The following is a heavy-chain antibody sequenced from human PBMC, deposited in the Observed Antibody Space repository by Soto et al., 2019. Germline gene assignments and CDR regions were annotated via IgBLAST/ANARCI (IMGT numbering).Heavy chain of an antibody. Sequence: GASVKVSCKASGYTFTSYGISWVRQAPGQGLEWMGWISAYNGNTNYAQKLQGRVTMTTDTSTSTAYMGLRSLRSDDTAVYYCAREYFWSGEYYFDYWGQGTLVTVSS. CDR1: GYTFTSYG. CDR3: AREYFWSGEYYFDY. CDR2: ISAYNGNT. D-gene: IGHD3-3*01. J-gene: IGHJ4*02. V-gene: IGHV1-18*04.